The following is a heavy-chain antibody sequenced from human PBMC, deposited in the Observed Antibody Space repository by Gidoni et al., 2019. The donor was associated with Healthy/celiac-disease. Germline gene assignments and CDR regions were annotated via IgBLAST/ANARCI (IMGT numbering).Heavy chain of an antibody. CDR3: ARDHGYCSSTSCYKFLGAEYFQH. CDR1: GFTFSAYY. D-gene: IGHD2-2*02. CDR2: ISSSGSTI. J-gene: IGHJ1*01. V-gene: IGHV3-11*01. Sequence: QVQLVESGGGLVKPGGSLRLSCAASGFTFSAYYMRWIRQAPGKGLEWVSYISSSGSTIYYADSVKGRFTISRDNAKNSLYLQMNSLRAVYYCARDHGYCSSTSCYKFLGAEYFQHWGQGTLVTVSS.